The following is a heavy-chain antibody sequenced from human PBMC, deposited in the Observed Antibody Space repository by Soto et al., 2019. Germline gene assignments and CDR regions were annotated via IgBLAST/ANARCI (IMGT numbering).Heavy chain of an antibody. D-gene: IGHD2-15*01. J-gene: IGHJ5*02. CDR3: ARDRVDCSGGNCWRSVEDT. Sequence: QVQLVQSGAEVKKPGASVKVSCKVSGYTFTSYYMHWVRQAPGQGLEWMGIIDPSGGGTSYAQKFQGRLTMTRDTSTTTVYMELSSLRSEDTAVYYCARDRVDCSGGNCWRSVEDTWGQGTLVTVSS. CDR1: GYTFTSYY. V-gene: IGHV1-46*01. CDR2: IDPSGGGT.